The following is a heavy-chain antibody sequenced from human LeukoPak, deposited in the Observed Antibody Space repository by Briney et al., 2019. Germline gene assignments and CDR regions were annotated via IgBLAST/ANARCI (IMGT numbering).Heavy chain of an antibody. CDR3: ASDWGY. CDR1: GGTFSSYA. J-gene: IGHJ4*02. CDR2: IYSGGSA. Sequence: SCKASGGTFSSYAISWVRQAPGKGLEWVSIIYSGGSAYYADSVKGRFTISRDNSKNTLYLQMNSLRAEDTAVYYCASDWGYWGQGTLVSVSS. D-gene: IGHD7-27*01. V-gene: IGHV3-66*01.